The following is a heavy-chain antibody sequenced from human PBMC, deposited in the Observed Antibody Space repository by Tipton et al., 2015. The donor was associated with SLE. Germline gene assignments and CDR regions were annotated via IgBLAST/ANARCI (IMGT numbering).Heavy chain of an antibody. J-gene: IGHJ4*02. V-gene: IGHV4-59*01. Sequence: TLSLTCTVSGGSISSYYWSWIRQPPGKGLEWIGYIYYSGSTNYSPSLKSRVTISVDTSKNQFSLKLSSVTAADTAVYYCASGYLYYFDYWGQGTLVTVSS. CDR1: GGSISSYY. D-gene: IGHD6-13*01. CDR3: ASGYLYYFDY. CDR2: IYYSGST.